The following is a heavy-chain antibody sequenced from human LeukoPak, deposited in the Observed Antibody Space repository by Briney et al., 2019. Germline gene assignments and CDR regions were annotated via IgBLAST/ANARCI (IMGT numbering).Heavy chain of an antibody. Sequence: PGGSLRLSCVASGFTFSSYAMSWVRQAPGKGLEWVSTLTVSGANTYYADSVKGRFTISRDSSKNTLFLQMSSLRADDTAVYFCAGGAAAAASFAFDIWGHGTMVTVSS. CDR1: GFTFSSYA. V-gene: IGHV3-23*01. CDR2: LTVSGANT. J-gene: IGHJ3*02. D-gene: IGHD6-13*01. CDR3: AGGAAAAASFAFDI.